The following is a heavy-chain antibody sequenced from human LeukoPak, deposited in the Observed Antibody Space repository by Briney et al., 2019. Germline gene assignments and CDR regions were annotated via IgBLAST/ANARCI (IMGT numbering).Heavy chain of an antibody. J-gene: IGHJ4*02. CDR2: IWYDGSNK. Sequence: PGGSLRLSCAASGFTSSSYGMHWVRQAPGKGLEWVAVIWYDGSNKYYADSVKGRFTISRDNSKNTLYLQMNSLRAEDTAVYYCARDLGRTTAFDYWGQGTLVTVSS. CDR3: ARDLGRTTAFDY. D-gene: IGHD2-2*01. V-gene: IGHV3-33*01. CDR1: GFTSSSYG.